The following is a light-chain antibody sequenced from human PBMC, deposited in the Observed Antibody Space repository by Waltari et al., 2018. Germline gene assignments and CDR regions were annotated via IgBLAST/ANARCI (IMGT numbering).Light chain of an antibody. J-gene: IGLJ3*02. CDR1: KLGDQY. CDR2: QDG. CDR3: QAWDSSTGV. Sequence: SYELTQPPSLSVSPGQTASITCSGDKLGDQYACWYQQKPGQSPVLVSCQDGKRPSGIPERFSGSNSGNTATLTISGTQAMDEADYYCQAWDSSTGVFGGGTKLTVL. V-gene: IGLV3-1*01.